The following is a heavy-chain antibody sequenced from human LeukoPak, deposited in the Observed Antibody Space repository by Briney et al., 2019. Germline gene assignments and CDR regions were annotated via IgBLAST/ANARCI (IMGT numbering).Heavy chain of an antibody. CDR1: GYSINSAYY. CDR3: ARSDGYGLVDI. Sequence: PSETLSLTCTVSGYSINSAYYWGWIRQPPGKGLEWIGSIYSSGSTYYNSSLQSRVIIIIDTPKNHFSLTLSSVTAADTAVYYCARSDGYGLVDIWGQGTMVTVSS. J-gene: IGHJ3*02. D-gene: IGHD3-10*01. CDR2: IYSSGST. V-gene: IGHV4-38-2*02.